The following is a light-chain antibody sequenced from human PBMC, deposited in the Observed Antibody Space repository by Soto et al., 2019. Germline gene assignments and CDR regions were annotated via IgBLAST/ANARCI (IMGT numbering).Light chain of an antibody. CDR2: DAS. CDR3: QQYNSYSPT. Sequence: DIQVTQSPSTLSASVGDRVTITCRASQSISSSLAWYHQKPGTAPKLLIYDASSLERGVPSRFSGSGSGTEFTLTISSLQPDDFATYYCQQYNSYSPTFGQGTKLEIK. V-gene: IGKV1-5*01. CDR1: QSISSS. J-gene: IGKJ2*01.